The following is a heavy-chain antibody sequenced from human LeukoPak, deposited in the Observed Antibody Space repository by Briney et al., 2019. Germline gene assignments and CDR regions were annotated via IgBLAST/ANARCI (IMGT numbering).Heavy chain of an antibody. CDR3: ARRLAYCGGDCYSFAFDI. CDR1: GLTFSGYW. CDR2: INSDGSSK. D-gene: IGHD2-21*02. J-gene: IGHJ3*02. V-gene: IGHV3-74*01. Sequence: GVSLRLSCAASGLTFSGYWMHWVRQAPGRGLVWVSRINSDGSSKSYADSVKGRFTISRDNAKNTLYLQMNSLRAEDTAVYYCARRLAYCGGDCYSFAFDIWGQGTMVTVSS.